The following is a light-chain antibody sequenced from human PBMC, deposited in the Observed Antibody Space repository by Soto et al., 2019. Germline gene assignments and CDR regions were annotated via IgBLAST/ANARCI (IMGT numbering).Light chain of an antibody. CDR1: QSVSSSR. Sequence: DIVLTQSPATLSLSPGERATLSCGASQSVSSSRLAWYQQKPALAPRLLIYDGFLRATGIPDRFSGSGSGTDFTLTISRLEPEDFAVYYCQQHANWPLTFGGGTKVDIK. V-gene: IGKV3D-20*01. CDR3: QQHANWPLT. J-gene: IGKJ4*01. CDR2: DGF.